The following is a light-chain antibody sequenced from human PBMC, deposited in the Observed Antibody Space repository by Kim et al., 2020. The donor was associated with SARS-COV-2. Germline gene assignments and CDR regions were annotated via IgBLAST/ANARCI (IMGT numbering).Light chain of an antibody. V-gene: IGKV3-20*01. Sequence: ELVLTQSPGTLSLSPGERATLSCRASQSVSSSYLAWYQQKPGQAPRLLIYGASSSATGIPDRFSGSGSGTDFTLTISRLEPEDFAVYYCQQYGSSPDTFGQGTKLEI. CDR2: GAS. CDR1: QSVSSSY. CDR3: QQYGSSPDT. J-gene: IGKJ2*01.